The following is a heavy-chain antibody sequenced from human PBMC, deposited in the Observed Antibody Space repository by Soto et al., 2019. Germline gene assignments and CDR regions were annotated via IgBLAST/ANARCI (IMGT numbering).Heavy chain of an antibody. D-gene: IGHD4-17*01. V-gene: IGHV4-31*03. Sequence: SETLSLTSTVSECSISSGCYYLSWIRPHPGKGLEWIGYIYYSGSTYYNPSLKSRVTISVDTSKNQFSLKLSSVTAADTAVYYCAGRRTTVTPNWFDPWGQGTLVTVSS. CDR1: ECSISSGCYY. CDR2: IYYSGST. CDR3: AGRRTTVTPNWFDP. J-gene: IGHJ5*02.